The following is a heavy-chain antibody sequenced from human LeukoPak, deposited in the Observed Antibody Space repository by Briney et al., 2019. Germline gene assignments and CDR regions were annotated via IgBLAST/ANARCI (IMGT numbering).Heavy chain of an antibody. CDR1: GFTFSNYG. D-gene: IGHD3-16*02. CDR3: ARDIDTSGHYYFDY. V-gene: IGHV3-33*01. CDR2: IWYDGRDK. Sequence: AGGSLRLSCAASGFTFSNYGMHWVRQAPGKGLEWVAVIWYDGRDKYYADSVKGRFTISRDNSKNTVYLQMNSLRAEDTALYSCARDIDTSGHYYFDYWGQGTLVTVSS. J-gene: IGHJ4*02.